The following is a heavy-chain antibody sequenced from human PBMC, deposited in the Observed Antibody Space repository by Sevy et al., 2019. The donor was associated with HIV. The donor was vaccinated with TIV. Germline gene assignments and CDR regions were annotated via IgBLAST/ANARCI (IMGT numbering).Heavy chain of an antibody. CDR3: AKLRTYNTIGTEAFDV. D-gene: IGHD2-8*01. Sequence: GGALRLSCAASGFTFSTYAMNWVRQAPGKGPEWVSSISGGGGTTLYSDSVRGRFTTSRDNSRNTVFLQMKCLRADDSALYYCAKLRTYNTIGTEAFDVWGQGTMVTVSS. CDR1: GFTFSTYA. V-gene: IGHV3-23*01. J-gene: IGHJ3*01. CDR2: ISGGGGTT.